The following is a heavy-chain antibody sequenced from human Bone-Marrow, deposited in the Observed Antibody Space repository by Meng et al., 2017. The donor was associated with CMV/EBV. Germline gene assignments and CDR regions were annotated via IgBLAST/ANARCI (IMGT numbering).Heavy chain of an antibody. Sequence: SETLSLTCTVPGGSISSYYWSWIRQPPGKGLEWIGYIYYSGSTNYNPSLKSRVTISVDTSKNQFSLKLSSVTAADTAVYYCARTPIDGGYYGMDVWGQGTTVTVSS. CDR2: IYYSGST. D-gene: IGHD3-16*01. CDR3: ARTPIDGGYYGMDV. J-gene: IGHJ6*02. CDR1: GGSISSYY. V-gene: IGHV4-59*01.